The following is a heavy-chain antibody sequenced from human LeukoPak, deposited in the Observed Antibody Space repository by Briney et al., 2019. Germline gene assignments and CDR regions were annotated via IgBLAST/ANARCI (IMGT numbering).Heavy chain of an antibody. J-gene: IGHJ4*02. CDR2: INHRGAT. CDR3: ARDKGDLSMIVMIVAAVEFYFDS. Sequence: PETLSLTCALFGGSLSDTFWSRIRQPPGKGLEWIGEINHRGATNYNPSLTSRVTLSLDTSTHQVSLKLNSLTAVDTAVYYCARDKGDLSMIVMIVAAVEFYFDSWGPGTLVTVSS. D-gene: IGHD3-22*01. CDR1: GGSLSDTF. V-gene: IGHV4-34*01.